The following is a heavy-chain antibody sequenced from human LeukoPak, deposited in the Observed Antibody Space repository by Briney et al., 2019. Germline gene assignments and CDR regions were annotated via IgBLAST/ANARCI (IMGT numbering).Heavy chain of an antibody. CDR2: ISYDGSNK. Sequence: GGSLRLSCAASGFTFSSYAMHWVRQAPGKGLEWVAVISYDGSNKYYADSVKGRFTIPRDNSKNTLYLQMNSLRAEDTAVYYCARVPYYDFWSGYPRFDYWGQGTLVTVSS. D-gene: IGHD3-3*01. CDR1: GFTFSSYA. J-gene: IGHJ4*02. CDR3: ARVPYYDFWSGYPRFDY. V-gene: IGHV3-30-3*01.